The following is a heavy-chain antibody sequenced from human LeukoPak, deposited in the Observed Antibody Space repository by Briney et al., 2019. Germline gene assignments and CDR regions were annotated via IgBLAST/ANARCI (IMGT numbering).Heavy chain of an antibody. J-gene: IGHJ4*02. D-gene: IGHD5-24*01. CDR3: SRRGRHTRWLQFGTIGYFDY. CDR1: GGSFSGYY. V-gene: IGHV4-34*01. Sequence: KPSETLSLTCAVYGGSFSGYYWSWIRQPPGKGLERIGEINHSGSTNYNPSLKSRVTISVDTSKNQFSLKLSSVTAADTAVYYFSRRGRHTRWLQFGTIGYFDYWGQGTLVTVSS. CDR2: INHSGST.